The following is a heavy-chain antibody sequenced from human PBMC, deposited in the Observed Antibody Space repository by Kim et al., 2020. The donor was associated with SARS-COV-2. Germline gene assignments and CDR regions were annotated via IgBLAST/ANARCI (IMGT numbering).Heavy chain of an antibody. CDR3: AKGRQYYDYVWGSYRTYFDY. V-gene: IGHV3-23*01. Sequence: GGSLRLSCAASGFTFSSYAMSWVRQAPGKGLEWVSAISGSGGSTYYADSVKGRFTISRDNSKNTLYLQMNSLRAEDTAVYYCAKGRQYYDYVWGSYRTYFDYWGQGTLVTVSS. CDR1: GFTFSSYA. J-gene: IGHJ4*02. D-gene: IGHD3-16*02. CDR2: ISGSGGST.